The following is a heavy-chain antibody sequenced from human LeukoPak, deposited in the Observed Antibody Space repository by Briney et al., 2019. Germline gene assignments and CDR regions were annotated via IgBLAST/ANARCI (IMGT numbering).Heavy chain of an antibody. CDR2: IKEDGSDK. CDR1: GFAFRSYW. J-gene: IGHJ4*02. V-gene: IGHV3-7*03. Sequence: GGSLRLSCAASGFAFRSYWMSWVRQAPGKGLEWVANIKEDGSDKYYVDSVKGRFTISRDNAKNSLYLQMNSLRVEDTAVYYCARDDGIRTVDYWGQGALVTVSS. D-gene: IGHD5-18*01. CDR3: ARDDGIRTVDY.